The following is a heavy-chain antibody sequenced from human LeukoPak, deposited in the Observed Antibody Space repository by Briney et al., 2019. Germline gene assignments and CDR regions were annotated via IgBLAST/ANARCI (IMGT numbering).Heavy chain of an antibody. D-gene: IGHD2-21*02. CDR2: INSDGSST. V-gene: IGHV3-74*01. Sequence: QTGGSLRLSCAASGFTFSSYWMHWVRQAPGKGLVWVSRINSDGSSTSYADSVKGRFTISRDNAKNTLYLQMNSLRAEDTAVYYCARFQYCGGDCPGFDYWGQGTLVTVSS. CDR3: ARFQYCGGDCPGFDY. J-gene: IGHJ4*02. CDR1: GFTFSSYW.